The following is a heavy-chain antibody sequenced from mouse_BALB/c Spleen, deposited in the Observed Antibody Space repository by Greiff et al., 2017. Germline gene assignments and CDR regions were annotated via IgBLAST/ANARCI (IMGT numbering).Heavy chain of an antibody. D-gene: IGHD2-2*01. Sequence: QVHVKQSGAELMKPGASVKISCKATGYTFSSYWIEWVKQRPGHGLEWIGEILPGSGSTNYNEKFKGKATFTADTSSNTAYMQLSSLTSEDSAVYYCARSGLRRGGYYYAMDYWGQGTSVTVSS. CDR1: GYTFSSYW. CDR2: ILPGSGST. V-gene: IGHV1-9*01. CDR3: ARSGLRRGGYYYAMDY. J-gene: IGHJ4*01.